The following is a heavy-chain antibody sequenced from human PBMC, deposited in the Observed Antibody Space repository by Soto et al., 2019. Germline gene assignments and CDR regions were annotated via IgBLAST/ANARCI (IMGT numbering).Heavy chain of an antibody. Sequence: KASETLSLTCTVSGGSISSGDYYWSWIRQPPGKGLEWIGYIYYSGSTYYNPSLKSRVTISVDTSKNQFSLKLSSVTAADTAVYYCARSVRRLRYFDWFHNWFDPWGQGTLVTVSS. CDR2: IYYSGST. CDR1: GGSISSGDYY. V-gene: IGHV4-30-4*01. CDR3: ARSVRRLRYFDWFHNWFDP. D-gene: IGHD3-9*01. J-gene: IGHJ5*02.